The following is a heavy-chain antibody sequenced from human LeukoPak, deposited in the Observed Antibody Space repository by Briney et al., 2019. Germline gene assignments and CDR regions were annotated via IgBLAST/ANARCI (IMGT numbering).Heavy chain of an antibody. CDR1: GFTISSYH. D-gene: IGHD1-26*01. CDR2: ISSSSSYI. V-gene: IGHV3-21*01. CDR3: ARVESCRNAGPFDY. J-gene: IGHJ4*02. Sequence: PGGSLRLSCTASGFTISSYHLYGVLQAPGKGLEWVSAISSSSSYIYYADSVKGRFTISRDNTKNSLSLQMNSLRAEDTAVYYCARVESCRNAGPFDYWGQGTLVTVSS.